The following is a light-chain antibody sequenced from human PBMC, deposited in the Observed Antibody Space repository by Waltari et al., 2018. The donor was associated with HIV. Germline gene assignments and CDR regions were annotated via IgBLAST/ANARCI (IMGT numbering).Light chain of an antibody. V-gene: IGKV1-5*03. J-gene: IGKJ2*01. CDR3: QQYYSDPYT. CDR2: KAS. Sequence: DIQMTQSPSTLSASVGTRVTITCRASQTISSRLAWYQQKPGKAPRILIYKASSLESGVPSTFSGSGSGTEFTLTISSLQPDDFATYYCQQYYSDPYTFGQGTKLEIK. CDR1: QTISSR.